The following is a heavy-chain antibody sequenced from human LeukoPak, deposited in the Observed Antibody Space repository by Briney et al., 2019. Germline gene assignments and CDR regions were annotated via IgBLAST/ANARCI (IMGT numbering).Heavy chain of an antibody. CDR1: GFTFSSYS. J-gene: IGHJ6*02. CDR3: AKSLSGRNYYYLGMDV. Sequence: RSLRLSCAASGFTFSSYSMSWVRQAPGKGLEWVSGITRSGGRTDYADSVKGRFTISRDNSKNTLYLQMNSLRAEDTAVYYCAKSLSGRNYYYLGMDVWGQGTTVTVSS. CDR2: ITRSGGRT. V-gene: IGHV3-23*01. D-gene: IGHD3-10*01.